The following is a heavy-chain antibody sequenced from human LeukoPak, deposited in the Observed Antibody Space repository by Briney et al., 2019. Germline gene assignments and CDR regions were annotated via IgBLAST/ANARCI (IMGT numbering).Heavy chain of an antibody. D-gene: IGHD6-25*01. Sequence: SQTLSLTCAISGDSVSSNTAAWNWIRQSPSRGLAWLGRTYYRSKYYNDYAVSVKSRITINVDSSKKQFSLQLNHVTPEDTDVYYCERGGQRRTYYYYSIDDWGNGTSVTVSS. CDR1: GDSVSSNTAA. CDR3: ERGGQRRTYYYYSIDD. V-gene: IGHV6-1*01. CDR2: TYYRSKYYN. J-gene: IGHJ6*03.